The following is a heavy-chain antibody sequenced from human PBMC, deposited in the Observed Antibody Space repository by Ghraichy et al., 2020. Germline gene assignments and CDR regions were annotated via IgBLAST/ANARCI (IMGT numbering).Heavy chain of an antibody. V-gene: IGHV3-23*01. CDR1: GFTFSSYA. J-gene: IGHJ6*03. CDR3: GLGRTYYYYYVDV. CDR2: ISGGGGST. Sequence: GGSLRLSCAASGFTFSSYALSWVRQAPGKGLEWVSAISGGGGSTYYADSVKGRFTISRDNSKNTLYLQMNSLRAEDTAVYYCGLGRTYYYYYVDVWGKGTTVTVSS. D-gene: IGHD2-15*01.